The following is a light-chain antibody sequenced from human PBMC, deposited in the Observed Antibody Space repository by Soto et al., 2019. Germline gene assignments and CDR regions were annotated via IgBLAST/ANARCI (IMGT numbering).Light chain of an antibody. CDR3: QQRSYGYT. V-gene: IGKV3-11*01. Sequence: EIVLTQSPATLSLSPGERATLSCRTSQTIRGLLNWYQQRPGQAPRLLIYDTSNRATGTPARFSGSGSGTDFTLTISSLEPEDFAVYYCQQRSYGYTFGQGTKLEI. J-gene: IGKJ2*01. CDR1: QTIRGL. CDR2: DTS.